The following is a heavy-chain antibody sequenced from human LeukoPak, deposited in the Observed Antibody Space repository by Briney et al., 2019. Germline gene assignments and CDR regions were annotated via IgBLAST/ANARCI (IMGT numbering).Heavy chain of an antibody. CDR2: IYYSGST. D-gene: IGHD4-11*01. Sequence: KPSETLSLTCTVSDGSISDYYWSWIRQPPGKGLAWIGYIYYSGSTNYNPSLKSRVTISVDTSKNQFSLKLSSVTAADTAVYYCARLYSNTREYYYYYYMDVWGKGTTVTVSS. J-gene: IGHJ6*03. CDR3: ARLYSNTREYYYYYYMDV. V-gene: IGHV4-59*08. CDR1: DGSISDYY.